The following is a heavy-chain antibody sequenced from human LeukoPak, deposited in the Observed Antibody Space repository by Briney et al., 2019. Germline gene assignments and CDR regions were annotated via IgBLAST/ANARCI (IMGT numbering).Heavy chain of an antibody. V-gene: IGHV4-31*03. CDR2: IYYSGST. Sequence: SETLSLTCTVSGGSISSGGYYWSWIRQHPGKGLEWIVYIYYSGSTYYNPSLKSRVTISVDTSKNQFSLKLSSVTAADTAVYYCARDRYGDYGWYYYYGMDVWGQGTTVTVSS. CDR3: ARDRYGDYGWYYYYGMDV. J-gene: IGHJ6*02. CDR1: GGSISSGGYY. D-gene: IGHD4-17*01.